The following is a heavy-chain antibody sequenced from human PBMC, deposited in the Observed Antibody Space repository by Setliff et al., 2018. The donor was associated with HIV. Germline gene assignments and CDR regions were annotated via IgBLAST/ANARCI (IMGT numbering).Heavy chain of an antibody. CDR3: ARDFLGDPDWSLDY. Sequence: ALVKVSCKASAFTFNIYAIHWVRQAPGQGLEWMGYIDANTGIPTYAQALSGRFVFSLDTSVTTAYLQISSLTAEDTAVYYCARDFLGDPDWSLDYWGQGTLVTVSS. V-gene: IGHV7-4-1*02. CDR2: IDANTGIP. CDR1: AFTFNIYA. D-gene: IGHD3-9*01. J-gene: IGHJ4*02.